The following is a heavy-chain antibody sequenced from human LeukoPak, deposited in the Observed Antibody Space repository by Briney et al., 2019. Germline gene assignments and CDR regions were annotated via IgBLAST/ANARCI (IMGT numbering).Heavy chain of an antibody. CDR1: GFTVSSNY. Sequence: GGSLRLSCAASGFTVSSNYMSWVRQAPGKGLEWVANINLDGSAKYSVDSVKGRFTISRDNAKNSLYLQMNSLRAEDTAVYYCARDLGNNILTGSPRYFDYWGQGTLVSVSS. D-gene: IGHD3-9*01. J-gene: IGHJ4*02. CDR2: INLDGSAK. V-gene: IGHV3-7*01. CDR3: ARDLGNNILTGSPRYFDY.